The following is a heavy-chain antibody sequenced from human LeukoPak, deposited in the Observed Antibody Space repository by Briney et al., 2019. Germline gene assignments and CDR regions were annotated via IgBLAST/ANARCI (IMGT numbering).Heavy chain of an antibody. CDR3: ARLAGGSNRPADY. Sequence: GGSLRLSCAASGFTFDDYSMHWVRQAPGKGLEWVSLISWDDTTYYADSVKGRFTISRDNAKNTLSLQMNSLRAEDTAVYYCARLAGGSNRPADYWGQGTLVTVSS. CDR1: GFTFDDYS. D-gene: IGHD2-2*01. CDR2: ISWDDTT. J-gene: IGHJ4*02. V-gene: IGHV3-43*01.